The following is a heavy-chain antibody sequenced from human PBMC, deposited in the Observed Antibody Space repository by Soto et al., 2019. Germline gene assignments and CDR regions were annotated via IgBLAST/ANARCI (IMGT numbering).Heavy chain of an antibody. Sequence: GESLKISCKGSGYSFTSYWIGWVRQMPGKDLEWMGIIYPGDSDTRYSPSFQGQVNISADKSISTAYLQWSSLKASDTAMYYCARSTDPTYYDFWSGYYCDYWGQGTLVTVSS. D-gene: IGHD3-3*01. V-gene: IGHV5-51*01. CDR2: IYPGDSDT. J-gene: IGHJ4*02. CDR1: GYSFTSYW. CDR3: ARSTDPTYYDFWSGYYCDY.